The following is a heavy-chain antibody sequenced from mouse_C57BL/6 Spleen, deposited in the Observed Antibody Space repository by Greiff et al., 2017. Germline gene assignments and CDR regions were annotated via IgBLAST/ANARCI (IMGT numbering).Heavy chain of an antibody. D-gene: IGHD2-3*01. CDR1: GFSLTSYG. Sequence: QVQLQQSGPGLVQPSQSLSITCTVSGFSLTSYGVHWVRQSPGKGLEWLGVIWSGGSTDYNAAFISSLSISTDNSKRQFYFKMISLQADDTAIYYGARNGMVSLYYYAMDYWGQGTSVTVSS. CDR3: ARNGMVSLYYYAMDY. V-gene: IGHV2-2*01. CDR2: IWSGGST. J-gene: IGHJ4*01.